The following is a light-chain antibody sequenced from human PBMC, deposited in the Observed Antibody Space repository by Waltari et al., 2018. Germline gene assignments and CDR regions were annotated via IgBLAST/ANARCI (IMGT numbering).Light chain of an antibody. CDR3: QQYSSFSGT. Sequence: DVQMTQSPSTLSASIGDRVTITCRAGQFIDNSLALYQQKPGRAPTLLIFRASDFEAGFPSRFRSTGSVTEFALTISSLQPDDFATYYCQQYSSFSGTFGQGTYLDIQ. J-gene: IGKJ2*01. CDR2: RAS. V-gene: IGKV1-5*03. CDR1: QFIDNS.